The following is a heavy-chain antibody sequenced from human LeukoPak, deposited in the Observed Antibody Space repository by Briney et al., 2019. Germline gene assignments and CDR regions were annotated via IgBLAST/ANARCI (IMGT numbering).Heavy chain of an antibody. Sequence: GGSLRLSCAASGFTFSSYCMSWVRQAPGGGVECVANKKQDGSEKFCVDSVKGRFTISRDNAKNSLSLQMNSLRAEDTAVYYCARDRYRYSSSWYGGIDYWGQGTLVTVSS. J-gene: IGHJ4*02. CDR2: KKQDGSEK. CDR3: ARDRYRYSSSWYGGIDY. CDR1: GFTFSSYC. V-gene: IGHV3-7*01. D-gene: IGHD6-13*01.